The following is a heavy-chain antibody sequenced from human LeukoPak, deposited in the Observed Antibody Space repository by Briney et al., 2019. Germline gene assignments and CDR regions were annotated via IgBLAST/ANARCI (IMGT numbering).Heavy chain of an antibody. V-gene: IGHV1-69*04. Sequence: GASVKVSCKASGGTFSSYAISWVRQAPGQGLEWMGRIIPILGIANYAQKFQGRVTITADKSTSTAYMELSSLRSEDTAVYYCAVPVWWLQEAFDIWGQGTMVTVSS. CDR2: IIPILGIA. CDR3: AVPVWWLQEAFDI. J-gene: IGHJ3*02. D-gene: IGHD5-12*01. CDR1: GGTFSSYA.